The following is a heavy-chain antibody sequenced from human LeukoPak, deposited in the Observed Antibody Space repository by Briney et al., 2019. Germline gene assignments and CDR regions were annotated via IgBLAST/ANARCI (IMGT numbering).Heavy chain of an antibody. J-gene: IGHJ4*02. D-gene: IGHD3-3*01. Sequence: ASVKVSCKASGYTFTSYGISWVRQAPGQGLEWMGWISAYNGNTNYAQKLQGRVTMTTDTSTSTAYMELRSLRSDDTAVYYCARPRYDFWSGYYQYYCDYWGQGTLVTVSS. V-gene: IGHV1-18*01. CDR2: ISAYNGNT. CDR1: GYTFTSYG. CDR3: ARPRYDFWSGYYQYYCDY.